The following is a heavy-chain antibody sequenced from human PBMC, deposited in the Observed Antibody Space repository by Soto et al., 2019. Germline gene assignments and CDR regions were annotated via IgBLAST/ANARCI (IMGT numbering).Heavy chain of an antibody. CDR3: ARGRATALSFVFDY. V-gene: IGHV3-66*01. CDR1: AFTVSSNY. J-gene: IGHJ4*02. D-gene: IGHD6-13*01. CDR2: IYTSGNT. Sequence: VQVVESGGDLVQPGGSLRLSCAASAFTVSSNYMTWVRQAPGKGLEWVAVIYTSGNTDYGHSVKGRFTISRDNSKNAVSLQMNSLRTADTAVYYCARGRATALSFVFDYWGQGTLVTVSS.